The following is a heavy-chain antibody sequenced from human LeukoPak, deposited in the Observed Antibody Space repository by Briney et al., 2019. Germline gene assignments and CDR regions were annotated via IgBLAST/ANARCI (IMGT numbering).Heavy chain of an antibody. CDR1: GFTFSDYS. V-gene: IGHV3-21*04. CDR2: VSSSSIYI. J-gene: IGHJ4*02. Sequence: GGSLRLSCAASGFTFSDYSMNWVRQAPGKGLEWVSSVSSSSIYIYYADSVKGRFTISRDNAENSLYLQMSSLRAEDTAVYYCAKDGLGGRQRRYYYDSSGYYPPFDYWGQGTLVTVSS. D-gene: IGHD3-22*01. CDR3: AKDGLGGRQRRYYYDSSGYYPPFDY.